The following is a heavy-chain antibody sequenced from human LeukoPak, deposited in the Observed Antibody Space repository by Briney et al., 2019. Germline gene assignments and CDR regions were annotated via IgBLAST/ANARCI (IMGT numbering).Heavy chain of an antibody. Sequence: GGSLRLSCAASGFTFSGSAMHWVRQASGKGLEWVGRIRTKANSYATGYAASVKGRFTISRDDSKNTAYQQINSLKTEDTAVYYCTRPAYCGGDCWGMDVWGQGTTVTVSS. CDR2: IRTKANSYAT. J-gene: IGHJ6*02. D-gene: IGHD2-21*02. CDR1: GFTFSGSA. V-gene: IGHV3-73*01. CDR3: TRPAYCGGDCWGMDV.